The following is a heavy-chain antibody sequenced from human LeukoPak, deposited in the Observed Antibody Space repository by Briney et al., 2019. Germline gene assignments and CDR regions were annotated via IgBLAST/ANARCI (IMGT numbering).Heavy chain of an antibody. J-gene: IGHJ6*03. V-gene: IGHV1-69*05. D-gene: IGHD3-16*02. CDR3: ARGPSRPLSFSYYYYYMDV. CDR1: GGTFSSYG. Sequence: GASVNVSCMASGGTFSSYGISWVRQGPGQGLEWMGGIIPIFGTANYAQKFQGRVTITTDESTSTAYMELSSLRSEDTAVYYCARGPSRPLSFSYYYYYMDVWGKGTTVTVSS. CDR2: IIPIFGTA.